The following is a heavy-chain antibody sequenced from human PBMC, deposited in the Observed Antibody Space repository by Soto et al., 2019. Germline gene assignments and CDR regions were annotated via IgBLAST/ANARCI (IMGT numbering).Heavy chain of an antibody. V-gene: IGHV1-46*01. J-gene: IGHJ6*02. CDR3: AREGSNYYGMDV. Sequence: QVQLVQSGAEVKKPGASVKVSCKASGYTFTNYYMHWVRQAPGQGLEWMGVINPSGGSTTYAQKFQGRVTMTRDTSTSTVYMELSSLGSEDTAVYYCAREGSNYYGMDVWGQGTTVTVSS. CDR1: GYTFTNYY. CDR2: INPSGGST.